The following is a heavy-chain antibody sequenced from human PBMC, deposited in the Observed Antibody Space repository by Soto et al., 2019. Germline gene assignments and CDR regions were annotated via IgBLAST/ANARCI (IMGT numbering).Heavy chain of an antibody. CDR2: IWYDGSNK. Sequence: QVQVVETGGGVVQPGRSLRVSCAASGFTFSSYGMNWVRQAPGKGLEWVAIIWYDGSNKYYADSVKGRFTISRDNSKNTLYLQMNSLRAEDTAVYYCARDNGPAHSSSPQKYYYSMDVWGKGTTVTVSS. J-gene: IGHJ6*03. D-gene: IGHD6-6*01. CDR1: GFTFSSYG. V-gene: IGHV3-33*01. CDR3: ARDNGPAHSSSPQKYYYSMDV.